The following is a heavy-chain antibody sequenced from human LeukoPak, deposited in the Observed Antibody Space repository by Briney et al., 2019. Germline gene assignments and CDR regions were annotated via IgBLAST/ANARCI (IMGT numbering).Heavy chain of an antibody. V-gene: IGHV3-23*01. J-gene: IGHJ5*02. CDR1: GFTFSSYA. Sequence: GGSLRLSCAASGFTFSSYAMSWVRQAPGKGLEWVSAISGSGGSTYYADSVKGRFTISRDNAKNSLYLQMNSPRAEDMAVYYCARGGYYWGAWGQGTLVTVSS. D-gene: IGHD1-1*01. CDR2: ISGSGGST. CDR3: ARGGYYWGA.